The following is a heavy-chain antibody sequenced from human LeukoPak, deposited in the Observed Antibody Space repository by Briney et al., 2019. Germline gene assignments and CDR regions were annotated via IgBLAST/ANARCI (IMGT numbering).Heavy chain of an antibody. D-gene: IGHD3-22*01. CDR1: GFTLSSYG. Sequence: PGRSLRLSCAASGFTLSSYGMHWVRQAPGKGLEWVAVIWYDGSNKYYADSVKGRFTISRDNSKNTLYLQMNSLRAEDTAVYYCAKGYDSSGYYYYFDYWGQGTLVTVSS. V-gene: IGHV3-33*06. J-gene: IGHJ4*02. CDR2: IWYDGSNK. CDR3: AKGYDSSGYYYYFDY.